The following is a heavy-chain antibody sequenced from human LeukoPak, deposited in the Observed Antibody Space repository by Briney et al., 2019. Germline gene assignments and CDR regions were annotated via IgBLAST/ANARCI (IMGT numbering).Heavy chain of an antibody. J-gene: IGHJ4*02. CDR3: AKDPPAGRLWFGESYFDY. Sequence: PGGSLRLSCAASGFTFSSYATRWVRQAPGKGLEWVAFVRYDGSNKYYADSVKGRFTISRDNSKNTLYLQMNSLRAEDTAVYYCAKDPPAGRLWFGESYFDYWGQGTLVTVSS. CDR2: VRYDGSNK. D-gene: IGHD3-10*01. V-gene: IGHV3-30*02. CDR1: GFTFSSYA.